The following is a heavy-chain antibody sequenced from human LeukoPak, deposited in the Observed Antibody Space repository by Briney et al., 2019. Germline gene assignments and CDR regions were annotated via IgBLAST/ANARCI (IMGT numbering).Heavy chain of an antibody. D-gene: IGHD3-22*01. V-gene: IGHV4-34*01. J-gene: IGHJ4*02. Sequence: PSETLSLTCAVYGGSFSGYYWSWIRQPPGKGLEWIGEINHSGSTNYNPSLKGRVTISVDTSKNQFSLKLSSVTAADTAVYHCARRSTYYYDSSGNYYFDYWGQGTLVTVSS. CDR3: ARRSTYYYDSSGNYYFDY. CDR2: INHSGST. CDR1: GGSFSGYY.